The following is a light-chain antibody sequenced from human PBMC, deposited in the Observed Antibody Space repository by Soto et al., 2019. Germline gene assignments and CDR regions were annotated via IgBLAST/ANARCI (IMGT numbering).Light chain of an antibody. J-gene: IGKJ1*01. V-gene: IGKV3-20*01. CDR3: QQYGSSGT. Sequence: EILLTQSPGTLSLSPGERATLSCRASQSVVSSYVAWYQQTPGQAPRLLIYGSSNRATGIPDRFSVSGSGTDFTLTISRLEPEDFAVYYCQQYGSSGTFGQGTKVDI. CDR1: QSVVSSY. CDR2: GSS.